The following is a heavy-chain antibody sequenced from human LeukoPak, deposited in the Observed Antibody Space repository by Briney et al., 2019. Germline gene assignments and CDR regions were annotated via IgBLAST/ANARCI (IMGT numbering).Heavy chain of an antibody. V-gene: IGHV4-4*07. CDR3: AREYSSSSGAYYFDS. D-gene: IGHD6-6*01. J-gene: IGHJ4*02. CDR2: IYTSGST. CDR1: GGSISSYY. Sequence: SETLSLTCTVSGGSISSYYWSWIRQPAGEGLEWIGRIYTSGSTNYNPSLKSRVTMSVDTSKNQFSLKLSSVTAADTAVYYCAREYSSSSGAYYFDSWGQGTLVTVSS.